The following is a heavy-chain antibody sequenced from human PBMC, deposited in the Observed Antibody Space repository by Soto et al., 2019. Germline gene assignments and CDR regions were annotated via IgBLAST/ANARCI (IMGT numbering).Heavy chain of an antibody. D-gene: IGHD6-13*01. V-gene: IGHV3-30*18. CDR3: AKGITASRPVDY. CDR1: GFTFSSYG. Sequence: PGGSLRLSCAASGFTFSSYGMHWVRQAPGKGLEWVAVISYDGSNKYYADSVKGRFTISRDNSKNTLYLQMNSLRAEDTAVYYCAKGITASRPVDYWGQGTLVTVSS. CDR2: ISYDGSNK. J-gene: IGHJ4*02.